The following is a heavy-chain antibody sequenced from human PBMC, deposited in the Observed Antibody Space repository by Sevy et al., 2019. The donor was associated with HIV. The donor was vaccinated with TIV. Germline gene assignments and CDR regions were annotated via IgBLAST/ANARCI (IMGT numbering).Heavy chain of an antibody. J-gene: IGHJ6*02. CDR3: ARVSGWHLRYGMDV. D-gene: IGHD6-19*01. CDR2: MNTNTGNT. CDR1: GFNFASYD. V-gene: IGHV1-8*02. Sequence: ASVKVSCKASGFNFASYDIYWVRQATGQGLEWMGWMNTNTGNTGFAQKFQGRVTMTRNTPITTAYMELSNLRSEDTAVYYCARVSGWHLRYGMDVWGQGTTVTVSS.